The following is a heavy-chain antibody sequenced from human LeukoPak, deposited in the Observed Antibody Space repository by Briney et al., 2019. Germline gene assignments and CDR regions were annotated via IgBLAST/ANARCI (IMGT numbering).Heavy chain of an antibody. D-gene: IGHD3-22*01. V-gene: IGHV4-59*01. CDR2: ISDIGSI. CDR1: GGSISSYY. Sequence: SETLSLTCTVSGGSISSYYWSWIRQPPGKGLEWIAYISDIGSINYNPSLKSRVTISVDTSKNQFSLKLSSVTAADTAVYYCARGRYYYDSSGYYYYFDYWGQGTLVTVSS. CDR3: ARGRYYYDSSGYYYYFDY. J-gene: IGHJ4*02.